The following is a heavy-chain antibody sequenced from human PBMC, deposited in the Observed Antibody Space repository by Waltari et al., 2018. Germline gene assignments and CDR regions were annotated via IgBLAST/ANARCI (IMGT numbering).Heavy chain of an antibody. J-gene: IGHJ4*02. V-gene: IGHV3-21*02. Sequence: DVQLVESGGGLVKPGGSLRLSCEAFGFTFSSYPMNWVRRVPGKGVQGVSASSSDSNEKYYAESVRGRFSISRDNAKESVFLQMNSLTVEDTGVYFCAREGRTGWTTYGHWGQGTKVTVSS. CDR1: GFTFSSYP. D-gene: IGHD6-19*01. CDR2: SSSDSNEK. CDR3: AREGRTGWTTYGH.